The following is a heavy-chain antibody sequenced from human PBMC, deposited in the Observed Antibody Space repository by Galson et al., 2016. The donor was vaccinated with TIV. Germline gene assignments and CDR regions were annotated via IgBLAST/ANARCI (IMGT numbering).Heavy chain of an antibody. Sequence: SVKVSCKASGGAFISHGISWVRQAPGQGLEWMGGIIPIFGLANYAQKFQGRVTITADDSTRTAYMELSSLRFDDTAVYYCARGGSTVTRPFDYWGQGTLVTVSS. D-gene: IGHD4-17*01. J-gene: IGHJ4*02. CDR1: GGAFISHG. CDR3: ARGGSTVTRPFDY. CDR2: IIPIFGLA. V-gene: IGHV1-69*13.